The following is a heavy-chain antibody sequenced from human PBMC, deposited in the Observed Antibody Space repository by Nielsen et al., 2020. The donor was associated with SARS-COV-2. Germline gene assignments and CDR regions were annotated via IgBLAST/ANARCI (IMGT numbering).Heavy chain of an antibody. J-gene: IGHJ6*02. CDR3: ARSPFHRSSWYGMDV. CDR1: GFSFSTYS. V-gene: IGHV3-21*01. Sequence: GESLKISCAASGFSFSTYSMNWVRQAPGKGLEWVSCISSSSAYIYYADSVKGRFTISRDNVKNSLYLQLSSLSAEDTAVYYCARSPFHRSSWYGMDVWGQGTTVTVSS. D-gene: IGHD6-13*01. CDR2: ISSSSAYI.